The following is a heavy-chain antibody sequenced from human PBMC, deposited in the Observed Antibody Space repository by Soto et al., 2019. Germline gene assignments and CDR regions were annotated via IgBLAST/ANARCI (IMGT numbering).Heavy chain of an antibody. Sequence: PGESLKISCQGSGYSFTSYWIGWVRQMPGKGLEWMGIIYPCDSDTRYSPSFQGQVTISADKSISTAYLQWSSLKASDTAMYYCARVHGLYYYYYGMDVWGQGTTVTVSS. CDR3: ARVHGLYYYYYGMDV. D-gene: IGHD3-22*01. J-gene: IGHJ6*02. CDR2: IYPCDSDT. CDR1: GYSFTSYW. V-gene: IGHV5-51*01.